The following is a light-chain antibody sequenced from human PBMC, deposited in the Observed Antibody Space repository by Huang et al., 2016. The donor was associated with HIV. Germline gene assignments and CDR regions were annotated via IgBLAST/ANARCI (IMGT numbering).Light chain of an antibody. J-gene: IGKJ4*01. CDR3: QQRSNWPLT. Sequence: IVLTQSPAILSLSPGERATLSCRASQSVNRQLAWYQQKPGQPPRLLISDASNRAAGIPDRFSGSGSGTDFTLTISSLEPEDFAVYYCQQRSNWPLTFGGGTKVEIK. CDR1: QSVNRQ. V-gene: IGKV3-11*01. CDR2: DAS.